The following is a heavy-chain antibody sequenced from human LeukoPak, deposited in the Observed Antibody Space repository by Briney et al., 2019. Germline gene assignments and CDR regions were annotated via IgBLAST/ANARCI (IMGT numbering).Heavy chain of an antibody. J-gene: IGHJ6*02. CDR3: AREGAYSSGWYGYYYYGMDV. V-gene: IGHV1-8*01. D-gene: IGHD6-19*01. Sequence: GASVKVSCTASGYTFTSYDIHWVRQATGQGLEWVGWMNPNSGNTGYAQKFQGRVTMTRNTSISTAYMELSSLRSEDTAVYYCAREGAYSSGWYGYYYYGMDVRGQGTTVTVSS. CDR2: MNPNSGNT. CDR1: GYTFTSYD.